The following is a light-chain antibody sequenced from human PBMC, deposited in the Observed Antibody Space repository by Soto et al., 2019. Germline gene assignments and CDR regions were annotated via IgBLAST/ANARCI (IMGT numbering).Light chain of an antibody. CDR3: QPYNDWYN. Sequence: EIVMTQSPATLSVSPGERATLSCRASQSVSTNLAWYQHKPGQAPRLLIYGISTRATGIPDRFSASGSGTDFTLTIGTPQSEDFAVYYCQPYNDWYNVGQGTKMAIK. CDR2: GIS. CDR1: QSVSTN. V-gene: IGKV3-15*01. J-gene: IGKJ2*01.